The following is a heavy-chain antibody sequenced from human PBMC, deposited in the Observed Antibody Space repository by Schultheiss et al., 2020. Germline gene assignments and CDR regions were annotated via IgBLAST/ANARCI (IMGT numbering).Heavy chain of an antibody. CDR3: ARDSAFLGMDV. V-gene: IGHV3-23*01. J-gene: IGHJ6*02. Sequence: GGSLRLSCAASGFTFSSYAMSWVRQAPGKGLEWVSAISGSGGSTNYADSVKGRFTISRDNAKNTLYLQMNSLRAEDTAVYYCARDSAFLGMDVWGQGTTVTVSS. D-gene: IGHD2/OR15-2a*01. CDR2: ISGSGGST. CDR1: GFTFSSYA.